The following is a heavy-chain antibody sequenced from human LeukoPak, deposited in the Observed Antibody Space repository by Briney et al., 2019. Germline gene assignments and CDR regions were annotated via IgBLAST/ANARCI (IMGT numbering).Heavy chain of an antibody. CDR1: GYTFTSYY. D-gene: IGHD6-6*01. Sequence: ASVKVSCKASGYTFTSYYMHWVRQAPGQGLEWMGIINPSGGSTSYAQKFQGRVTVLRDTSINTIYMELTSLTSDDTAVYYCAREPYSSSSDRHGRTFDYWGQGTLVTVSS. J-gene: IGHJ4*02. CDR2: INPSGGST. CDR3: AREPYSSSSDRHGRTFDY. V-gene: IGHV1-46*01.